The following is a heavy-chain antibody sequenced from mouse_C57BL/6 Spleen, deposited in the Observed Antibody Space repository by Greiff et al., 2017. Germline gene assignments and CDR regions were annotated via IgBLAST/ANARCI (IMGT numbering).Heavy chain of an antibody. CDR2: ISYDGSN. J-gene: IGHJ4*01. D-gene: IGHD1-1*01. V-gene: IGHV3-6*01. Sequence: EVQLQESGPGLVKPSQSLSLTCSVTGYSITSGYYWNWIRQFPGNKLEWMCYISYDGSNNYKPTLKNRDSITRDTSTTPFFLKLNSVTTEDTATYYCAREGTTVVEEVYAMDYWGQGTSVTVSS. CDR1: GYSITSGYY. CDR3: AREGTTVVEEVYAMDY.